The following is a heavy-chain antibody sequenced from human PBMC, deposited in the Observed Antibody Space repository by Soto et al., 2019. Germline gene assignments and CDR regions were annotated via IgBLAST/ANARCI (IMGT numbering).Heavy chain of an antibody. CDR1: GFTFSSYS. Sequence: EVQLVESGGGLVQPGGSLRLSCAASGFTFSSYSMNWVRQAPGKGLDWVSYISSSSGTIYYADSVKGRFTISRDNAKNSLYLQVNSLRAEDTAVYYCARDSTPRSIDSWGQGTLVTVSS. CDR3: ARDSTPRSIDS. J-gene: IGHJ4*02. CDR2: ISSSSGTI. V-gene: IGHV3-48*01.